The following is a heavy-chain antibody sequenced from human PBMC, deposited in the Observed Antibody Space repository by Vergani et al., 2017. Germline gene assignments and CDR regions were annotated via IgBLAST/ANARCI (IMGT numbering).Heavy chain of an antibody. V-gene: IGHV4-30-2*01. D-gene: IGHD3-22*01. CDR3: ARAFPYYYDSSGYYNAFDI. Sequence: QLQLQESGSGLVKPSQTLSLTCAVSGGSISSGSYSWSWIRQPPGKGLEWIGYIYHSGSTYYNPSLKSRVTISVDRSKNQFSLKLSSVTAADTAVYYCARAFPYYYDSSGYYNAFDIWGQGTMVTVSS. J-gene: IGHJ3*02. CDR1: GGSISSGSYS. CDR2: IYHSGST.